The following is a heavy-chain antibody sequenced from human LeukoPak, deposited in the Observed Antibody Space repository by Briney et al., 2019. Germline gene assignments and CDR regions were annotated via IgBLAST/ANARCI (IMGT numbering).Heavy chain of an antibody. CDR1: GGSISSGGYS. CDR3: ARHVGEWELQPYFDY. Sequence: SETLSLTCAVSGGSISSGGYSGSWVRQPPGKGLGWVGYIYYSGSTNYNPSLKSRVTISVDTSKNQFSLKLSSVTAAATAVYYCARHVGEWELQPYFDYWGQGTLVTVSS. CDR2: IYYSGST. J-gene: IGHJ4*02. D-gene: IGHD1-26*01. V-gene: IGHV4-61*08.